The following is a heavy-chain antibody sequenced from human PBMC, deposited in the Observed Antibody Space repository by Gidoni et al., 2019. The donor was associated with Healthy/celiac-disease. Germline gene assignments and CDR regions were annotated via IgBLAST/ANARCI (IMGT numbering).Heavy chain of an antibody. D-gene: IGHD3-3*01. V-gene: IGHV3-23*01. CDR2: ISGSGGST. CDR3: AKDASDYDFWSTYYYYGMDV. J-gene: IGHJ6*02. CDR1: GFPSSTHP. Sequence: EVPLLASGVGLVQPGGSLRLSCAPSGFPSSTHPIIWVRQAPGKGLEWVSAISGSGGSTDDADSVKGRFTISRDNSKNTLYLQMNSLRAEDTAVYYCAKDASDYDFWSTYYYYGMDVWGQGTTVTVSS.